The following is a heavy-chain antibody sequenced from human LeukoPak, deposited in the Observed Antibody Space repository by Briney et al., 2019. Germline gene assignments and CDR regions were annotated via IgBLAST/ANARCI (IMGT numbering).Heavy chain of an antibody. J-gene: IGHJ4*02. D-gene: IGHD3-22*01. CDR3: ARFMIVVEYFDY. CDR2: IYYSGST. Sequence: MPSETLSLTCSVSGGSFDSKYWSWIRQPPGKGLEWIGSIYYSGSTYYNPSLKSRVTISVDTSKNQFSLKLSSVTAADTAVYYCARFMIVVEYFDYWGQGTLVTVSS. V-gene: IGHV4-59*05. CDR1: GGSFDSKY.